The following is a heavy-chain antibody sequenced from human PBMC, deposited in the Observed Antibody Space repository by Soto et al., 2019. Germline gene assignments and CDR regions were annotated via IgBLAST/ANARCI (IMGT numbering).Heavy chain of an antibody. CDR1: DDSITSGAYY. J-gene: IGHJ5*02. CDR3: ARAYYDYIWGSYRPHAFFDP. V-gene: IGHV4-39*07. CDR2: IQYRGST. D-gene: IGHD3-16*02. Sequence: SETLSLTCTVSDDSITSGAYYWGLIRQPPGKGLEWIGTIQYRGSTYYNPSLKSRVTMSVDTSKNQFSLKLSSVTAADTAVYYFARAYYDYIWGSYRPHAFFDPWGQGTLVTVSS.